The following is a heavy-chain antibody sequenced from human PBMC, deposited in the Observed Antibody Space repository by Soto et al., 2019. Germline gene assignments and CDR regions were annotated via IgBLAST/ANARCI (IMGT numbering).Heavy chain of an antibody. CDR1: GFTFSSYA. V-gene: IGHV3-23*01. D-gene: IGHD6-13*01. J-gene: IGHJ4*02. CDR3: ASRSSGWYFDY. CDR2: ISGSGGST. Sequence: EVQLLESGGGLVQPGGSLRLSCAASGFTFSSYAMNWVRQGPGKGLEWVSVISGSGGSTYYADSVKGRFTISRDNSKNTLYLPMTSLRAEDTAVYYCASRSSGWYFDYWGQGTLVTVSS.